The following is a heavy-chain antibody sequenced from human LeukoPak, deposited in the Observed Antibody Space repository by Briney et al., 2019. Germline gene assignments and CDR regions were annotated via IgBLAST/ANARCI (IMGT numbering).Heavy chain of an antibody. CDR3: AKDMRSSSLGYFQH. D-gene: IGHD6-13*01. V-gene: IGHV3-23*01. J-gene: IGHJ1*01. Sequence: PGGSLRLSCSASGFTFGDYAMSWVRQAPGKGLEWVSAISGSGGSTYYADSVKGRFTISRDNSKNTLYLQMNSLRAEDTAVYYCAKDMRSSSLGYFQHWGQGTLVTVSS. CDR2: ISGSGGST. CDR1: GFTFGDYA.